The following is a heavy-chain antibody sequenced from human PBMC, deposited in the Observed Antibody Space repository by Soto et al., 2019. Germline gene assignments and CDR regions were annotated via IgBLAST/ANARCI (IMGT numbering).Heavy chain of an antibody. D-gene: IGHD3-9*01. CDR3: ARGGPHLLRYFDWSPSDY. CDR2: INHSGST. V-gene: IGHV4-34*01. CDR1: GGSFSGYY. Sequence: PSETLSLTCAVYGGSFSGYYWSWIRQPPGKGLEWIGEINHSGSTNYNPSLKSRVTISVDTSKNQFSLKLSSVTAADTAVYYCARGGPHLLRYFDWSPSDYWGQGTLVTVS. J-gene: IGHJ4*02.